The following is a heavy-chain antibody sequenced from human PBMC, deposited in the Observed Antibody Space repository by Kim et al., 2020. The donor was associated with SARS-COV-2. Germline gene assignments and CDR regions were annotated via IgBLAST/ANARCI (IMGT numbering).Heavy chain of an antibody. Sequence: SGGTNYNPSLKSRVTISLDTSKNQFSLKLRSVTAADTAVYYCARLLSKFDPWGQGTLVTV. V-gene: IGHV4-4*09. D-gene: IGHD3-16*02. CDR3: ARLLSKFDP. CDR2: SGGT. J-gene: IGHJ5*02.